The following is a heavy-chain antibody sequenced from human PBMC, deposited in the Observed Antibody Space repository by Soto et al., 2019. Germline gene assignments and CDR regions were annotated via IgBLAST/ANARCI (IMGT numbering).Heavy chain of an antibody. D-gene: IGHD2-8*02. CDR3: ARDKITGLFDY. CDR1: GGFFSGYY. V-gene: IGHV4-34*01. J-gene: IGHJ4*02. CDR2: INHSGST. Sequence: PSETPSLTCAGYGGFFSGYYWTWIRQPPGTGLEWIGEINHSGSTNYNPSLKSRVTISVDTSKNQFSLKLTSVTAADTAVYYCARDKITGLFDYWGQGTLVTVSS.